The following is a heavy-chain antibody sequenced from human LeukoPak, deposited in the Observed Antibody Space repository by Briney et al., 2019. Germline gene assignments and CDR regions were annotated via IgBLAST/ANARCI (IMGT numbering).Heavy chain of an antibody. J-gene: IGHJ4*02. CDR3: AKDLVSRYGGNSGPWDF. CDR2: ISSSGSTI. V-gene: IGHV3-23*01. D-gene: IGHD4-23*01. CDR1: GGSISSSSYY. Sequence: ETLSLTCTVSGGSISSSSYYWGWVRQAPGKGLEWVSYISSSGSTIYYADSVKGRFTVSRDNSKNTLYLQMSSLRAEDTALYYCAKDLVSRYGGNSGPWDFWGQGTLVTVSS.